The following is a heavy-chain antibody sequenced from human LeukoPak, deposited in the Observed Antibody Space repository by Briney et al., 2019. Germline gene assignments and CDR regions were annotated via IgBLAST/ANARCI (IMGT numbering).Heavy chain of an antibody. CDR1: GFTFRSYN. CDR2: ISSSSINI. V-gene: IGHV3-21*01. D-gene: IGHD3-9*01. CDR3: ARVNDVLTGYQDY. J-gene: IGHJ4*02. Sequence: GGSLRLSCAASGFTFRSYNMNWVRQAPGKGLECVSSISSSSINIYYADSVKGRFTISRDNARNSLYLQMNSLRAEDTALYYCARVNDVLTGYQDYWGQGTLVT.